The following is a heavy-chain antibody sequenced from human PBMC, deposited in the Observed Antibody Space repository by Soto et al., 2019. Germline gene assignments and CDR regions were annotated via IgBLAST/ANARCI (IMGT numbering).Heavy chain of an antibody. D-gene: IGHD5-18*01. J-gene: IGHJ4*02. Sequence: EVQLLESGGGLVQPGGSLRLSCAASGFTFSSYAMNWVRQAPGKGLEWVSSISGSGGGTYYADSVKDRFTISRDNSKNKLYLQMVSLRAEDTAVYYSAEEPATAILRQRYFDYWGQGTLVSVCS. V-gene: IGHV3-23*01. CDR2: ISGSGGGT. CDR3: AEEPATAILRQRYFDY. CDR1: GFTFSSYA.